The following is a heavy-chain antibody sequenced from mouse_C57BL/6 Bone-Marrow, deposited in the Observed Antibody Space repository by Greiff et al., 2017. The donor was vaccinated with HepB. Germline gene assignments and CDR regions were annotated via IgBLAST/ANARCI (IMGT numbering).Heavy chain of an antibody. J-gene: IGHJ4*01. CDR1: GYTFTDYN. V-gene: IGHV1-18*01. CDR3: ARLGNTVVARDMDY. CDR2: INPNNGGT. Sequence: VQLQQSGPELVKPGASVKIPCKASGYTFTDYNMDWVKQSHGKSLEWIGDINPNNGGTIYNQKFKGKATLTVDKSSSTAYMELRSLTSEDTAVYYCARLGNTVVARDMDYWGQGTSVTVSS. D-gene: IGHD1-1*01.